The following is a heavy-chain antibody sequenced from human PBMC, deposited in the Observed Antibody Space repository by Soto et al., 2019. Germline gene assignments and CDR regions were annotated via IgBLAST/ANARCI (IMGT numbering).Heavy chain of an antibody. CDR3: ARGARVLLWFGELLSHPYFDY. D-gene: IGHD3-10*01. V-gene: IGHV4-34*01. CDR2: INHSGST. Sequence: LSLTCAVYGGSFSGYYWSWIRQPPGKGLEWIGEINHSGSTNYNPSLKSRVTISVDTSKNQFSLKLSSVTAADTAVYYCARGARVLLWFGELLSHPYFDYWGQGTLVTVSS. J-gene: IGHJ4*02. CDR1: GGSFSGYY.